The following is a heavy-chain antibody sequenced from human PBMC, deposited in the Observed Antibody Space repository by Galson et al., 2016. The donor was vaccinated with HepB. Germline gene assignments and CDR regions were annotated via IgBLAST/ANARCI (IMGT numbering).Heavy chain of an antibody. Sequence: SGAEVKKPGESLKISCKGSGYSFTSYWIGWVRQMPGKGLEWMGIIYPGDSDTRYRPSFQGQVTISADKSISNAYLQCSSLKASDTAIHYCARHPTLLGDLSRLHMDYWGQGTPVTVSS. CDR1: GYSFTSYW. J-gene: IGHJ4*02. CDR3: ARHPTLLGDLSRLHMDY. D-gene: IGHD3-16*01. CDR2: IYPGDSDT. V-gene: IGHV5-51*01.